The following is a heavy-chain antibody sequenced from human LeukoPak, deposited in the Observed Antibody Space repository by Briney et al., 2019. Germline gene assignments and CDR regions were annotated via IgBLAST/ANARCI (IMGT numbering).Heavy chain of an antibody. Sequence: GASVKVSCKASGYTFTGYYMHWVRQAPGQGLEWMGWINPNSGGTNYAQKFQGRVTMTRDTSIGTAYMELSRLRSDDTAVYYCARDLSPITMIVVAELLSWGQGTLVTVSS. J-gene: IGHJ4*02. D-gene: IGHD3-22*01. CDR3: ARDLSPITMIVVAELLS. CDR1: GYTFTGYY. CDR2: INPNSGGT. V-gene: IGHV1-2*02.